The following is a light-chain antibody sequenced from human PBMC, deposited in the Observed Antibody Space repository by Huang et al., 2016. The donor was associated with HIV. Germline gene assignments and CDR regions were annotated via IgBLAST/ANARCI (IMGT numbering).Light chain of an antibody. J-gene: IGKJ4*01. CDR3: QQYNSWPLT. Sequence: EVVITQSPVTLSVFPGERATLSCRASQSVSPNLAWYQQKPGQPPRVLIYGASTRATGVPARFSGSGSGTEFTLTISSLQSEDFAVYYCQQYNSWPLTFGGGTTVAI. CDR1: QSVSPN. CDR2: GAS. V-gene: IGKV3-15*01.